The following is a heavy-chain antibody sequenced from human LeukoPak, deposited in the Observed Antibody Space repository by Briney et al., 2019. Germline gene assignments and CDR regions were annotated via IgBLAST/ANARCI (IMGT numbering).Heavy chain of an antibody. CDR1: GFSFSTYA. CDR2: VNGNGGST. Sequence: GGSLRLSCAASGFSFSTYAMSWVRQAPGKGLEWVSGVNGNGGSTSYADSVKGRFTISKDNSRNTLNLQMDSLRAEDTAVYYCARWGSGGLTLDYWGQGTLVTVSS. CDR3: ARWGSGGLTLDY. D-gene: IGHD3-10*01. J-gene: IGHJ4*02. V-gene: IGHV3-23*01.